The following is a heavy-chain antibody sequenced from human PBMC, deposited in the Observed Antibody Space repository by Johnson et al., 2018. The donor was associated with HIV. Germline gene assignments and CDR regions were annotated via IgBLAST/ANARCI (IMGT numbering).Heavy chain of an antibody. Sequence: QVQLVESGGGVVQPGRSLRLSCAASGFTFSSYGMHWVRQAPGKGLEWVSLISWDGGSTYYADSVKGRFTISRDNSKNTLYLQMNSLRAEDTAVYYCAKVAAAMGTDAFDIRGQGTMVTVSS. CDR2: ISWDGGST. D-gene: IGHD5-18*01. J-gene: IGHJ3*02. V-gene: IGHV3-NL1*01. CDR3: AKVAAAMGTDAFDI. CDR1: GFTFSSYG.